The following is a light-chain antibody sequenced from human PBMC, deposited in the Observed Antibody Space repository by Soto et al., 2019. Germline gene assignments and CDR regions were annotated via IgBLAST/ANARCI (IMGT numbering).Light chain of an antibody. CDR2: DVS. Sequence: DIQMTQSPSTLSASVGDRVTISFRASQSITTWLAWYQQRPGKAPKLLIYDVSSLQSGVPSSFSGSGSGTEFTLTISSLQPDDFATYYCQQYSSYSGTFGQGTKVDIK. V-gene: IGKV1-5*01. CDR1: QSITTW. CDR3: QQYSSYSGT. J-gene: IGKJ1*01.